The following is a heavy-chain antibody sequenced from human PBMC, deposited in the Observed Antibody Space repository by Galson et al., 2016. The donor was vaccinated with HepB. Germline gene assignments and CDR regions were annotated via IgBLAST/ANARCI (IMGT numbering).Heavy chain of an antibody. CDR3: ARDLPDDSVEYFDVFDL. J-gene: IGHJ3*01. CDR2: ISTSGNSM. D-gene: IGHD4-17*01. V-gene: IGHV3-11*01. CDR1: GFTFSDYY. Sequence: SLRLSCAASGFTFSDYYTNWIRQAPGKGLEWISFISTSGNSMLYANSVRGRFTISRDNAAKSLYLQMSNLRAEDTAVYYCARDLPDDSVEYFDVFDLWGQGTMVTVSS.